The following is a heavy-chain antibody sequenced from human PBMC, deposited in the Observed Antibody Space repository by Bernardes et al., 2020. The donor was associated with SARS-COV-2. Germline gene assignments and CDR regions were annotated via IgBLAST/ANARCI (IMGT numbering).Heavy chain of an antibody. CDR2: ISAYNGNT. Sequence: ASVKVSCMASGYTFTSYGISWVRQAPGQGLEWMGWISAYNGNTNYAQKLQGRVTMTTDTSTSTAYMELRSLRSDDTAVYYCARDRSLYSSSPGGWFDPWGQGTLVTVSS. J-gene: IGHJ5*02. CDR3: ARDRSLYSSSPGGWFDP. V-gene: IGHV1-18*01. D-gene: IGHD6-6*01. CDR1: GYTFTSYG.